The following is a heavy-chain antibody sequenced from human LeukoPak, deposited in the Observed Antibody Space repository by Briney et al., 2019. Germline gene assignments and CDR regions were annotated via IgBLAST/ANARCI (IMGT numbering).Heavy chain of an antibody. Sequence: ASVKVSCKASGYTFTSYGISWMRQAPGQGLEWMGWISAYNGNINYAQKLQGRVTMTRNTSISTAYMELSSLRSEDTAVYYCAREGRRSMDVWGQGTTVTVSS. J-gene: IGHJ6*02. CDR3: AREGRRSMDV. CDR2: ISAYNGNI. V-gene: IGHV1-18*01. CDR1: GYTFTSYG.